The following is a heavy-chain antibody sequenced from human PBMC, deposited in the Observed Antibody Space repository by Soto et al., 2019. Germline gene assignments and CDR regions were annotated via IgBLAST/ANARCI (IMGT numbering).Heavy chain of an antibody. V-gene: IGHV1-46*01. J-gene: IGHJ4*02. CDR1: GYTFTSYY. CDR2: ISPSGGST. Sequence: ASVKVSCKASGYTFTSYYVFWVRQAPGQGLEWMGIISPSGGSTRFAQKFQGRVTMTRDTSTTTVYMELSSLTSEDTAVYYCARSHDSSGYGDYWGQGALVTVSS. D-gene: IGHD3-22*01. CDR3: ARSHDSSGYGDY.